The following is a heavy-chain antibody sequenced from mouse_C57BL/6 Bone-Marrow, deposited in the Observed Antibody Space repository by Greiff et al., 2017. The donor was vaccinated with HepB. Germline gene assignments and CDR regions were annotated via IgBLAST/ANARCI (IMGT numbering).Heavy chain of an antibody. CDR2: IYPGDGDT. D-gene: IGHD1-1*01. CDR1: GYAFSSSW. CDR3: ARDYFWWYFDV. Sequence: QVQLQQSGPELVKPGASVKISCKASGYAFSSSWMNWVKQRPGKGLEWIGRIYPGDGDTNYNGKFKGKATLTADKSSSTAYMQLSSLTSEDSAVYFCARDYFWWYFDVWGTGTTVTVSS. V-gene: IGHV1-82*01. J-gene: IGHJ1*03.